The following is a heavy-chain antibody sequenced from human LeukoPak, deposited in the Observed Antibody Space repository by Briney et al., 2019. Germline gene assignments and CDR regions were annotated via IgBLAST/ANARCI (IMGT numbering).Heavy chain of an antibody. Sequence: GESLEISWQGSGYRFPTYWIGWVRPMPGKGLEWMGIIYPGDSDTRYSPSFQGQVTITADKSISPAYLQWSSLKASDTAMYYCASTKSYDSSGYYPFDYWGQGTLVTVSS. D-gene: IGHD3-22*01. CDR2: IYPGDSDT. V-gene: IGHV5-51*01. CDR1: GYRFPTYW. CDR3: ASTKSYDSSGYYPFDY. J-gene: IGHJ4*02.